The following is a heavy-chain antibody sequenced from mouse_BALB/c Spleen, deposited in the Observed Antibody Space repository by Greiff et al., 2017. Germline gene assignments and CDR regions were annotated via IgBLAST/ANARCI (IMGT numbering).Heavy chain of an antibody. J-gene: IGHJ3*01. CDR2: ISYSGST. D-gene: IGHD2-14*01. Sequence: EVQLVESGPGLVKPSQSLSLTCTVTGYSITSDYAWNWIRQFPGNKLEWMGYISYSGSTSYNPSLKSRISITRDTSKNQFFLQLNSVTTEDTATYYCARRDSYYRYDEGFAYWGQGTLVTVSA. CDR1: GYSITSDYA. V-gene: IGHV3-2*02. CDR3: ARRDSYYRYDEGFAY.